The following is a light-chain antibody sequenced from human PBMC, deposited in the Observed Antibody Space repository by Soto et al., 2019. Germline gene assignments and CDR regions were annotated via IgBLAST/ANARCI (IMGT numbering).Light chain of an antibody. Sequence: EIVLTQSPGTLSLSPGERATLSCRASESVTNNYLAWYQQKPGQAPRLLIHGASIRTTGIPDRFSGSGSGTDFTLTIRSLEPEDSAGYYCQQTAYAPLTFGGGTKVDIK. J-gene: IGKJ4*01. V-gene: IGKV3-20*01. CDR2: GAS. CDR3: QQTAYAPLT. CDR1: ESVTNNY.